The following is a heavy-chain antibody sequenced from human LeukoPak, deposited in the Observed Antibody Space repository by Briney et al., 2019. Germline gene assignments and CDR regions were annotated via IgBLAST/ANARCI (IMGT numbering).Heavy chain of an antibody. CDR3: ARDPPYDFWSGLDY. J-gene: IGHJ4*02. CDR2: IWYVGSNK. D-gene: IGHD3-3*01. V-gene: IGHV3-33*01. CDR1: GFTFSSYG. Sequence: GGSLRLSCAASGFTFSSYGMHWVRQAPGKGLEWVAVIWYVGSNKYYADSVKGRFTISRDNSKNTLYLQMNSLRAEDTAVYYCARDPPYDFWSGLDYWGQGTLVTVSS.